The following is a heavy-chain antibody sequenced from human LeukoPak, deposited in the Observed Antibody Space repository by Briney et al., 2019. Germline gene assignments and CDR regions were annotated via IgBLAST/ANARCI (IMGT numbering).Heavy chain of an antibody. Sequence: GRSLRLSCAASGFTFDDYAMHWVRQAPGKGLEWVSGISWNSGSIGYADSVKGRFTISRDNAKNSLYLQMNSLRAEDTALYYCAKDMGSSWYRENDAFDIWGQGTMVTVSS. D-gene: IGHD6-13*01. CDR3: AKDMGSSWYRENDAFDI. J-gene: IGHJ3*02. CDR1: GFTFDDYA. CDR2: ISWNSGSI. V-gene: IGHV3-9*01.